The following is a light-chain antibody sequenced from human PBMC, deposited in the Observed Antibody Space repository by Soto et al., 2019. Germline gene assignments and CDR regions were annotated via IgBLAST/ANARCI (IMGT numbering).Light chain of an antibody. CDR1: QSVSSSY. V-gene: IGKV3-20*01. J-gene: IGKJ5*01. Sequence: EIVFRQSPCTLSLYTGERATLSFRASQSVSSSYLAWYQQKPGQAPRLLIYGASSRATGIPDRFSGSGSGTDFTLTISRLEPEDFAVYYCQQYGSSLITFGQRTRLEI. CDR3: QQYGSSLIT. CDR2: GAS.